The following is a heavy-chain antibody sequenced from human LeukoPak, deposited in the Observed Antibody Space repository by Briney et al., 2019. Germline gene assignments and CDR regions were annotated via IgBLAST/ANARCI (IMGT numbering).Heavy chain of an antibody. CDR3: ARGKYYYDSI. J-gene: IGHJ4*02. D-gene: IGHD3-22*01. V-gene: IGHV4-4*02. CDR2: IYHSGST. CDR1: GDSISSSNW. Sequence: PSGTLSLTCAVSGDSISSSNWWCWVRQPPGKGLEWIGEIYHSGSTNYNPSLKSRVTISVDTSKNQISLKLTSVTAADTAVYYCARGKYYYDSIWGQGTLVTVSS.